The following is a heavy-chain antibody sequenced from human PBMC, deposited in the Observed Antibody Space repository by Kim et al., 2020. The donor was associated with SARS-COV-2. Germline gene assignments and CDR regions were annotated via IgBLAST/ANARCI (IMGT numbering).Heavy chain of an antibody. V-gene: IGHV3-33*01. J-gene: IGHJ6*02. D-gene: IGHD2-8*01. Sequence: YYAASWTGRSTISRDNSKNTLYLQMNSLRAEDTAVYYCARVLVFYYYGMDVWGQGTTVTVSS. CDR3: ARVLVFYYYGMDV.